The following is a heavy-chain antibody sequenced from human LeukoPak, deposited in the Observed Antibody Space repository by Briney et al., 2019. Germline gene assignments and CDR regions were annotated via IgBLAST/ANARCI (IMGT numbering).Heavy chain of an antibody. D-gene: IGHD2-15*01. V-gene: IGHV3-53*01. Sequence: SGGSLRLSCAASGFTVSSNYMSWVRQAPGKGLEWVSVIYSGGSTYYADSVKGRFTISRDNSKNTLYLQMNSLRAEDTAVYYCARQRRYCSGDNCYQRTFDYWGQGTLVTVSS. CDR3: ARQRRYCSGDNCYQRTFDY. CDR1: GFTVSSNY. CDR2: IYSGGST. J-gene: IGHJ4*02.